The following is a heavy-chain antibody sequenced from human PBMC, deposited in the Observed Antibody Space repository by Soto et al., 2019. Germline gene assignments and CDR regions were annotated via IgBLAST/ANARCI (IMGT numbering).Heavy chain of an antibody. CDR3: ARDLDSFHPTPSNDY. V-gene: IGHV1-69*08. CDR1: GGTFSSYT. D-gene: IGHD3-3*01. CDR2: IIPILGIA. J-gene: IGHJ4*02. Sequence: QVQLVQSGAEVKKPGSSVKVSCKASGGTFSSYTISWVRQAPGQGLEWMGRIIPILGIANYAPKFQGRVTITADKSTSTAYMELSSLRSEDTAVYYCARDLDSFHPTPSNDYWGQGTLVTVSS.